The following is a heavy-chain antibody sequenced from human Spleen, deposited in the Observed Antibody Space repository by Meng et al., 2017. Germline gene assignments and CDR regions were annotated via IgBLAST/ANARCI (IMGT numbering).Heavy chain of an antibody. CDR2: ISSSGSTI. V-gene: IGHV3-11*01. CDR1: GFTFSDYY. Sequence: GESLKISCAASGFTFSDYYMSWIRQAPGKGLEWVSYISSSGSTIYYADSVKGRFTISRDNAKNSLYLQMNSLRAEDTAVYYCARDPSSSSWYDYYYYGMDVWGQGTTVTVSS. CDR3: ARDPSSSSWYDYYYYGMDV. J-gene: IGHJ6*02. D-gene: IGHD6-13*01.